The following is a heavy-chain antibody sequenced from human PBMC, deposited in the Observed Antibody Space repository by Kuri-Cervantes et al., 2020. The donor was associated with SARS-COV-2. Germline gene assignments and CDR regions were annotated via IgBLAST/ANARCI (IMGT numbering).Heavy chain of an antibody. Sequence: SQTLSLTCAVYGGSFSGYYWSWIRQSPGKGLVWIWEINHTGSTNYNPSLKSRVTISVGASKNQFSLKLSTVTAADTAVYYCARGITIFGVVMDLGWFDPWGQGTLVTVSS. V-gene: IGHV4-34*01. D-gene: IGHD3-3*01. CDR2: INHTGST. CDR1: GGSFSGYY. CDR3: ARGITIFGVVMDLGWFDP. J-gene: IGHJ5*02.